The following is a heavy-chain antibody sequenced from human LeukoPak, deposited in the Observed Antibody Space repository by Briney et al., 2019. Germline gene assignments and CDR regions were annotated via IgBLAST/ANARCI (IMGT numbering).Heavy chain of an antibody. D-gene: IGHD3-3*01. Sequence: SQTLSLTCAVSGGSISSGGYSWSWIRQPPGKGLEWIGYIYHSGSTYYNPSLKSRVTISVDRSKNQFSLKLSSVTAADTAVYYCARAEYYDFWSGYPDIWGQGTMVTVSS. J-gene: IGHJ3*02. CDR3: ARAEYYDFWSGYPDI. CDR2: IYHSGST. CDR1: GGSISSGGYS. V-gene: IGHV4-30-2*01.